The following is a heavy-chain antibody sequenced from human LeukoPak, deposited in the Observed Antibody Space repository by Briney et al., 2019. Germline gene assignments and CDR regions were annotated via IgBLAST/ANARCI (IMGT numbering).Heavy chain of an antibody. J-gene: IGHJ4*02. CDR1: GGSISSGGYS. D-gene: IGHD2-2*01. CDR3: ARVRTQRPLDY. CDR2: IYHSGST. V-gene: IGHV4-30-2*01. Sequence: PSETLSLTCAVSGGSISSGGYSWSWIQQPPGKGLEWIGYIYHSGSTYYNPSLKSRVTISVDTSKNQFSLKLSSVTAADTAVYYCARVRTQRPLDYWGQGTLVTVSS.